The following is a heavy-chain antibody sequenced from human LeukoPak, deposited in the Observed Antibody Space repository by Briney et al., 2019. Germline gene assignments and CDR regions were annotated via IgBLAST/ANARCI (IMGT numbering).Heavy chain of an antibody. CDR1: GFTFSSYG. J-gene: IGHJ3*02. CDR2: IWYDGSNK. V-gene: IGHV3-33*01. D-gene: IGHD3-22*01. Sequence: GGSLRLSCAASGFTFSSYGMHWVRQAPGKGLGWVAVIWYDGSNKYYADSVKGRFTISRDNSKNTLYLQMNSLRAEDTAVYYCARETQYYYDSSGYYSTASDAFDIWGQGTMVTVSS. CDR3: ARETQYYYDSSGYYSTASDAFDI.